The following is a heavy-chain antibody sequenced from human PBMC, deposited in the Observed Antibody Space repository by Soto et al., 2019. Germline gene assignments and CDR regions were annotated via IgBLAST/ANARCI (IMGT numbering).Heavy chain of an antibody. D-gene: IGHD1-26*01. J-gene: IGHJ6*02. V-gene: IGHV5-10-1*01. CDR2: IDPSDSYT. CDR3: ATYSYRESDRCYGQDF. Sequence: EEPWKISCKGSGYSFTSDWISWVRQMPGKGLEWMGRIDPSDSYTNYSPSFQGHVTISADKSISTAYLQWSSLKASDTAMYYCATYSYRESDRCYGQDFWGRRTSDPVSS. CDR1: GYSFTSDW.